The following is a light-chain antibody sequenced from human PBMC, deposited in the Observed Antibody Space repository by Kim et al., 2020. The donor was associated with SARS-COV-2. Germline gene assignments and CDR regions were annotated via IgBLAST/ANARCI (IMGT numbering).Light chain of an antibody. CDR2: AAS. CDR3: QQSYSTLLT. CDR1: QSISTY. J-gene: IGKJ5*01. V-gene: IGKV1-39*01. Sequence: DIQMTQSPSSLAASVGDRVTIGCRASQSISTYLNWYQQKPGKAPKLLIYAASSLQSGVPSRFSGSGSGTDFTLTISSLQPEDFATYYCQQSYSTLLTFGQGTRLEIK.